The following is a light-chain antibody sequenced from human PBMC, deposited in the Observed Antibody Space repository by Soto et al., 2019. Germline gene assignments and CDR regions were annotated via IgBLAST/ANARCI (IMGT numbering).Light chain of an antibody. Sequence: DIQMTQPPSTLSASVGDRVTITCRASQGIRNDLGWYQQKPGKAPKLLIYAASSLQSGVPSRFSGSGSGTDFTLTISSLQPEDFATYYCQQSYYTPLTFGGGTKVDIK. CDR3: QQSYYTPLT. CDR1: QGIRND. CDR2: AAS. V-gene: IGKV1-39*01. J-gene: IGKJ4*01.